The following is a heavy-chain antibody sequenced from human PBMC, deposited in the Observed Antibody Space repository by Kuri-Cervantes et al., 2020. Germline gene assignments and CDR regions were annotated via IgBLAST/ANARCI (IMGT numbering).Heavy chain of an antibody. CDR3: AREGADIVVVVAATSNWFDP. CDR1: GYTFTSYG. V-gene: IGHV1-18*01. CDR2: ISAYNGNT. D-gene: IGHD2-15*01. J-gene: IGHJ5*02. Sequence: ASVKVSCKASGYTFTSYGISWVRQAPGQGLEWMGWISAYNGNTNYAQKLQGRVTMTTDTSTSTAYMELRSLRSDDTAVYYCAREGADIVVVVAATSNWFDPWGQGTLVTVSS.